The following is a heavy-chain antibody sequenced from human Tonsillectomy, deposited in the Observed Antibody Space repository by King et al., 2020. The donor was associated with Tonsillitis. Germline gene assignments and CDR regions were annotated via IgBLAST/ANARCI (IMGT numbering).Heavy chain of an antibody. CDR1: GYSFTSNW. J-gene: IGHJ3*02. CDR3: ARQITGTLDAFDI. V-gene: IGHV5-51*01. Sequence: QLVQSGAEVKKAGESLKISCKGSGYSFTSNWIAWVRQMPGKGLEWVGIIYPGDSDTRYGPSFQGQVTISVHKSISTAYLQWSILKALDTAMYFCARQITGTLDAFDIWGQGTRVTVSS. CDR2: IYPGDSDT. D-gene: IGHD1/OR15-1a*01.